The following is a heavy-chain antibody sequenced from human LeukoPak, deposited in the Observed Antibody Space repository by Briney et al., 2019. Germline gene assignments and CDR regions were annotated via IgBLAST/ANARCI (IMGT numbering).Heavy chain of an antibody. D-gene: IGHD3-22*01. CDR1: GGSISSSNW. V-gene: IGHV4-4*02. Sequence: SETLSLTCAVSGGSISSSNWWSWVRQPPGKGLEWIGEIYHSGSTNYNPSLKSRVTISVDTSKNQFSLKLSSVTAADTAVYYCARGGISLGYYDSSGYREFDYWGQGTLVTVSS. J-gene: IGHJ4*02. CDR3: ARGGISLGYYDSSGYREFDY. CDR2: IYHSGST.